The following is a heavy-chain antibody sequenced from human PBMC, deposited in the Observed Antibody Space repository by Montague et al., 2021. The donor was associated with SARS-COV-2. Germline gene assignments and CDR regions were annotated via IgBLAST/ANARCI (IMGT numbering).Heavy chain of an antibody. Sequence: TLSLTCTVSDGSTSSGSYYWSWIRQPAGKGLEWIGRIYTSGTTXYSFSLKSRVTISVDTSKNQFSLKLTSVTAADTAVYYCARAHSGSWAHLDNWGQGSLVTVSS. J-gene: IGHJ4*02. CDR3: ARAHSGSWAHLDN. D-gene: IGHD5-12*01. V-gene: IGHV4-61*02. CDR2: IYTSGTT. CDR1: DGSTSSGSYY.